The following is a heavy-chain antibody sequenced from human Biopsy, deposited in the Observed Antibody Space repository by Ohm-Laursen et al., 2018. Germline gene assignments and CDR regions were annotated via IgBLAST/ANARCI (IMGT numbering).Heavy chain of an antibody. CDR2: IFHTGIT. D-gene: IGHD3-10*01. V-gene: IGHV4-39*01. CDR1: DGSISNIINY. J-gene: IGHJ4*02. Sequence: GTLSLTCTVTDGSISNIINYWGWIRQPLGKGLEWLGSIFHTGITDYNPSLKRRVTISLDTSNNQFSLKLSFPTAADTAVYYCARHSFGSGRDFWGQGTLVTVSS. CDR3: ARHSFGSGRDF.